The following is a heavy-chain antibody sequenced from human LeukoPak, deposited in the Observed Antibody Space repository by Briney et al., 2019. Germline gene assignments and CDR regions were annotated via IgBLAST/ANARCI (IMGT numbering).Heavy chain of an antibody. CDR1: GYTFTSYY. Sequence: GASVKVSCKASGYTFTSYYMHWVRQAPGQGLEWMGIINPSGGSTSYAQKFQGRVTMTRDMSTSTVYMELSSLRSEDTAVYYCARGPMSYSSCWYADGVYWGQGTLVTVSS. D-gene: IGHD6-13*01. J-gene: IGHJ4*02. CDR3: ARGPMSYSSCWYADGVY. V-gene: IGHV1-46*01. CDR2: INPSGGST.